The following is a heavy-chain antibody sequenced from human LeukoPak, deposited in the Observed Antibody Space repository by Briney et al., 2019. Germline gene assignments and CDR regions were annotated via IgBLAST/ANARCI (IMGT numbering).Heavy chain of an antibody. V-gene: IGHV4-59*05. CDR1: GGSISSYY. CDR3: ARSGRYSGYDDRWDYYYYMDV. Sequence: PSETLSLTCTVSGGSISSYYWSWIRQPAGKGLEWIGSIYHSGSTYYNPSLKSRVTISVDTSKNQFSLKLSSVTAADTAVYYCARSGRYSGYDDRWDYYYYMDVWGKGTTVTISS. CDR2: IYHSGST. J-gene: IGHJ6*03. D-gene: IGHD5-12*01.